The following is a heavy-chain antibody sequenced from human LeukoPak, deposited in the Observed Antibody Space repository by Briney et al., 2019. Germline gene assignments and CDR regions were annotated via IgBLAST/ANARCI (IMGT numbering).Heavy chain of an antibody. CDR2: ISYDGSNE. CDR3: ARDGRYYCSSTTCYVFDY. V-gene: IGHV3-30*01. Sequence: GGSLRLSCAASGFTFSNYAMHWVRQAPGKGLEWVAVISYDGSNEYYADSVKGRFTISRDNSKNTLYLEMNSLRAEDTAVYYCARDGRYYCSSTTCYVFDYWGQGTLVTVSS. J-gene: IGHJ4*02. CDR1: GFTFSNYA. D-gene: IGHD2-2*01.